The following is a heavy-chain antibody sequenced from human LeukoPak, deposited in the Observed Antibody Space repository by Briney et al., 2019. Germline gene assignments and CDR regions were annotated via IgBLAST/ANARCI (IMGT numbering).Heavy chain of an antibody. V-gene: IGHV4-39*07. D-gene: IGHD3-10*01. Sequence: SETLSLTCSVSGGSISSSSGSWGWIRQPPGKPLEWIGTMYYSGSTVYNPSLNSRVTISVDTSRTRFSLTVNSVTAADTAVYYRARLGGLRITMLRGVSNWGQGTLVTVSS. CDR1: GGSISSSSGS. CDR3: ARLGGLRITMLRGVSN. J-gene: IGHJ4*02. CDR2: MYYSGST.